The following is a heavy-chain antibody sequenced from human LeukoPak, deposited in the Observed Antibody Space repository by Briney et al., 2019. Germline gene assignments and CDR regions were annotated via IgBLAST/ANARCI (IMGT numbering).Heavy chain of an antibody. J-gene: IGHJ4*02. CDR3: AKDRWLRSTRKFDY. Sequence: PGGSLRLSCAASGFTVSSNYMSWVRQAPGQGLEQVSVIYNGGGRYYADSVKAGLTISRDISKNMSYLQMNSLRAVDTAVYYCAKDRWLRSTRKFDYWGQGTRVTVSS. V-gene: IGHV3-53*01. D-gene: IGHD5-12*01. CDR1: GFTVSSNY. CDR2: IYNGGGR.